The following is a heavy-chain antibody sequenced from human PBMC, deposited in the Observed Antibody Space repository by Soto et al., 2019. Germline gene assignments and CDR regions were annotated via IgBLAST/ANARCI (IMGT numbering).Heavy chain of an antibody. CDR2: IYYSGST. D-gene: IGHD6-6*01. CDR1: GGSVSSGSYY. CDR3: ARDFMYSSSYGGYNWFDP. J-gene: IGHJ5*02. Sequence: QVQLQESGPGLVKPSETLSLTCTVSGGSVSSGSYYWSWIRQPPGKGLEWIGYIYYSGSTNYNPSLTSRVTISVDTSKNPFSLKLNSVTDADTAVYDCARDFMYSSSYGGYNWFDPWGQGTLVTVSS. V-gene: IGHV4-61*01.